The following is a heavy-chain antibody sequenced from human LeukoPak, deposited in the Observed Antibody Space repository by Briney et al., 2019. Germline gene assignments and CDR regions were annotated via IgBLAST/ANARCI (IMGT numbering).Heavy chain of an antibody. V-gene: IGHV3-30*02. CDR3: ARAFTYYYGSGSYYFDY. J-gene: IGHJ4*02. D-gene: IGHD3-10*01. CDR1: GFTFSSYG. CDR2: IRYDGSNK. Sequence: GGSLRLSCAASGFTFSSYGMHWVRQAPGKGLEWVAFIRYDGSNKYYTDSVKGRFTISRDNAKNSLYLQMNSLRAEDTAVYYCARAFTYYYGSGSYYFDYWGQGTLVTVSS.